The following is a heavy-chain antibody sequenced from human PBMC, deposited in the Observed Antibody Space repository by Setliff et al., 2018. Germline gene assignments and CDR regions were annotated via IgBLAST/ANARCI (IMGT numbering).Heavy chain of an antibody. CDR3: ARSPGWIPWFDS. CDR1: GFTFSSYW. J-gene: IGHJ5*01. CDR2: IKQDGSEK. D-gene: IGHD5-18*01. V-gene: IGHV3-7*01. Sequence: GGSLRLSCAASGFTFSSYWMSWVRQAPGKGLEWVSNIKQDGSEKHYVDSVKGRFTISRDNAKTSLYLQMDSLRAEDTAVYFCARSPGWIPWFDSWGQGTLVTVSS.